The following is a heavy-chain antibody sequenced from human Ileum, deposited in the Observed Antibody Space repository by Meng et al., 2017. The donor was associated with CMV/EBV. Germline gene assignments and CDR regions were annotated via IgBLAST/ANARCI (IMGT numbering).Heavy chain of an antibody. V-gene: IGHV3-66*02. D-gene: IGHD1-26*01. Sequence: GGSRRPSCAVSGFTVSSNEMSWVRQAPGMGREWVSVTYSGGTTYYADSVKGRFIVSRDNSKNTFYLLMNSLRPEDTAIYFCRGWVDLSSATDVWGQGNSVNGAS. J-gene: IGHJ6*02. CDR1: GFTVSSNE. CDR3: RGWVDLSSATDV. CDR2: TYSGGTT.